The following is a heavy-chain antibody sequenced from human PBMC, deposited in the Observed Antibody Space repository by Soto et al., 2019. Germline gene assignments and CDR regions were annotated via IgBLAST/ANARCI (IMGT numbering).Heavy chain of an antibody. V-gene: IGHV1-3*01. D-gene: IGHD5-12*01. J-gene: IGHJ6*02. CDR2: INAGNGNT. Sequence: ASVKVSCTASGYTYTSYAMHWVRQAPRQRLEWMGWINAGNGNTKYSQKFQGRVTITRDTSASTAYMELSSLRAEDTAVYYCASTRRDGYNNYYYYYGMDVWGQGTTVTVSS. CDR3: ASTRRDGYNNYYYYYGMDV. CDR1: GYTYTSYA.